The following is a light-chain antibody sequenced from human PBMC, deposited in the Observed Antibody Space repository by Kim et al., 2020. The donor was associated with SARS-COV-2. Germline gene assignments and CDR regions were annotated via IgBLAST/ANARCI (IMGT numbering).Light chain of an antibody. Sequence: DIQMTQSPSTLSASVGDRVTITCRASQSISSWLAWYQQKPGKDPKLLIYKASSLESGVPSRFSGSGSGTEFTLTISSLQPDDFATYYCQQYNSYPVTFGQGNKVDIK. CDR3: QQYNSYPVT. V-gene: IGKV1-5*03. J-gene: IGKJ2*01. CDR1: QSISSW. CDR2: KAS.